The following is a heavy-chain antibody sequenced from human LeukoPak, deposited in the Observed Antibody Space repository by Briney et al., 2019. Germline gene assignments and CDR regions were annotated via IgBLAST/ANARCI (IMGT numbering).Heavy chain of an antibody. Sequence: GGSLRLSCAASGFTFSSYAMSWVRQAPGKGLEWVSGISWNSGSIGYADSVKGRFTISRDNAKNSLYLQMNSLRAEDTALYYCAKEDIWGQGTMVTVSS. J-gene: IGHJ3*02. CDR2: ISWNSGSI. V-gene: IGHV3-9*01. CDR1: GFTFSSYA. CDR3: AKEDI.